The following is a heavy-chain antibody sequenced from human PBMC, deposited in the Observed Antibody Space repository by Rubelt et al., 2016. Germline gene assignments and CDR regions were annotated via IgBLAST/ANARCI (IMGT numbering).Heavy chain of an antibody. D-gene: IGHD3-10*01. CDR3: SRCYGAGSYGNWFDP. J-gene: IGHJ5*02. Sequence: QVQLVQSGAEVKKPGASVKVSCKASGYTFTSYGISWVRQAPGQGLEWMGWISAYNGNTNYAQKLQGRVTMTTDSSTSTAYMELRSLRSDDTALYSCSRCYGAGSYGNWFDPWGQGTLVTVSS. CDR1: GYTFTSYG. V-gene: IGHV1-18*01. CDR2: ISAYNGNT.